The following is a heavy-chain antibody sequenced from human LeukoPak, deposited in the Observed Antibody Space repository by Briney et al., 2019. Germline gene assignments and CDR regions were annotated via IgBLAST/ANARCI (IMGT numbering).Heavy chain of an antibody. CDR1: GFTFSSYW. CDR2: IKQDGSEK. CDR3: ARDQYYYGSGTDY. V-gene: IGHV3-7*01. J-gene: IGHJ4*02. D-gene: IGHD3-10*01. Sequence: GGSLRLSCAASGFTFSSYWVSWVRQAPGKGLEWVANIKQDGSEKYYVDSVKGRFTISRDNAKNSLYLQMNSLRAEDTAVYYCARDQYYYGSGTDYWGQGTLVTVSS.